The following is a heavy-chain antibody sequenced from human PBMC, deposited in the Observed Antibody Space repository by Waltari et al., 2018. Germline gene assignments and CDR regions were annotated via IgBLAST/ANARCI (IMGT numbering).Heavy chain of an antibody. CDR1: GYTLTELS. CDR2: FDLEDGET. J-gene: IGHJ4*02. V-gene: IGHV1-24*01. Sequence: QVQLVQSGAEVKKPGASVKVSCKVSGYTLTELSMQWARQAPGKGLAWMGGFDLEDGETIYAQKGKCRVTMTEDTSTDTAYRELSSLRSEDTAVYYCAKLPGIAVAGTTSDYWGQGTLVTVSS. D-gene: IGHD6-19*01. CDR3: AKLPGIAVAGTTSDY.